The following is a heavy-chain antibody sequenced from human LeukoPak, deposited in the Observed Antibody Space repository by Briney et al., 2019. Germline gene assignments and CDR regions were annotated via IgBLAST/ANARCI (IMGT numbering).Heavy chain of an antibody. J-gene: IGHJ3*02. CDR3: ARGVYHYDGSGRVAFYI. D-gene: IGHD3-10*01. CDR1: GYTFTSYA. CDR2: INAGNGNT. Sequence: ASVKVSCKASGYTFTSYAMNWVRQAPGQRLEWMGWINAGNGNTKYSQKFQGRVTITKDKSASTAYMELSSLRSEDTAVYYCARGVYHYDGSGRVAFYIWGQGRMVTVSS. V-gene: IGHV1-3*01.